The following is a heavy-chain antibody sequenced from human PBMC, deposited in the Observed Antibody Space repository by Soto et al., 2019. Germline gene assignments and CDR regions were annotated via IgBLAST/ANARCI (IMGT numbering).Heavy chain of an antibody. Sequence: PGESLKISCKGSGYSFTSYWIGWVRQMPGKGLEWMGIIYPGDSDTRYSPSFQGQVTISADKSISTAYLQWSSLKASDTAMYYCARSTAIAAASDAFDIWGQGTMVTVSS. D-gene: IGHD6-13*01. J-gene: IGHJ3*02. CDR3: ARSTAIAAASDAFDI. V-gene: IGHV5-51*01. CDR1: GYSFTSYW. CDR2: IYPGDSDT.